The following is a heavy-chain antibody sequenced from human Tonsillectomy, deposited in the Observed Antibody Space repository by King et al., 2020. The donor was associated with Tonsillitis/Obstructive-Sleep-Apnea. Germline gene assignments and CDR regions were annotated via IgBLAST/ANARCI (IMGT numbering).Heavy chain of an antibody. CDR2: IGTAGDT. Sequence: VQLVESGGGLVQPGGSLRLSCAASGFTFSSYDMHWVRQTTGKGLEWVSAIGTAGDTYYPGSGKGRFTISRENAKNSLYLQMHSLSAGDTAVYYCARGNYRWEVGAPPDYWGQGTLVTVSS. J-gene: IGHJ4*02. V-gene: IGHV3-13*04. CDR3: ARGNYRWEVGAPPDY. CDR1: GFTFSSYD. D-gene: IGHD1-26*01.